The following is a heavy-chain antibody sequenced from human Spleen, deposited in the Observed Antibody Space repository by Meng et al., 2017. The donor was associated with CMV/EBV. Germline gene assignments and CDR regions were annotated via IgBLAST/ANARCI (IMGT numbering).Heavy chain of an antibody. Sequence: ASVKVSCKASGYTFTSYGISWVRQAPGQGLEWMGWISAYNGNTNYAQKLQGRVTITRNTSISTAYMELSSLRSEDTAMDYCARGQYCSRTTCFSSEYAFDIWGRGTMVTVSS. D-gene: IGHD2-2*01. CDR1: GYTFTSYG. J-gene: IGHJ3*02. CDR2: ISAYNGNT. V-gene: IGHV1-18*01. CDR3: ARGQYCSRTTCFSSEYAFDI.